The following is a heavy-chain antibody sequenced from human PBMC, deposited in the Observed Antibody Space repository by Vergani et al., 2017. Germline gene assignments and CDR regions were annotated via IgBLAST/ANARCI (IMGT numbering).Heavy chain of an antibody. CDR1: GYTLTELS. CDR3: ATVSKLGGSRGPGIPDGYNDPGFGY. Sequence: QVQLVQSGAEVKKPGASVKVSCKVSGYTLTELSMHWVRQAPGKGLEWMGGFDPEDGETIYAQKFQGRVTMTEDTSTDTAYMELSSLRSEDTAVYYCATVSKLGGSRGPGIPDGYNDPGFGYWGQGTLVTVSS. CDR2: FDPEDGET. J-gene: IGHJ4*02. D-gene: IGHD5-24*01. V-gene: IGHV1-24*01.